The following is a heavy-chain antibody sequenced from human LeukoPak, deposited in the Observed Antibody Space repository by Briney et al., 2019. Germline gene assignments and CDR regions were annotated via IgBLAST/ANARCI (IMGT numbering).Heavy chain of an antibody. V-gene: IGHV4-4*07. D-gene: IGHD3-16*01. J-gene: IGHJ4*02. CDR2: LYASGST. CDR1: LGSVSNYY. Sequence: PSEALSVTRMFPLGSVSNYYWNWIRPPAGKGVEWMGRLYASGSTNYNLCLKCRVTISIDKSNNHLTLNLKAVTAADTGFYYCARDLYRDDGHHPFDYWGQGIQVTVSS. CDR3: ARDLYRDDGHHPFDY.